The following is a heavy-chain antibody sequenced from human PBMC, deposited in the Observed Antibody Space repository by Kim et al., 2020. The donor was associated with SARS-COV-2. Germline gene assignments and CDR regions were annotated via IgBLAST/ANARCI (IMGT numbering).Heavy chain of an antibody. CDR2: IEGNGSNK. Sequence: GGSLRLSCVASGFTFSTYWMTWVRQAPGKGLEWVANIEGNGSNKNYVDSVKGRFTISRDNAKNSLYLQMNSLRAEDTAVYYCVRDFRKGEMFDWGQGTLVTVSS. CDR1: GFTFSTYW. J-gene: IGHJ4*02. D-gene: IGHD3-10*02. CDR3: VRDFRKGEMFD. V-gene: IGHV3-7*01.